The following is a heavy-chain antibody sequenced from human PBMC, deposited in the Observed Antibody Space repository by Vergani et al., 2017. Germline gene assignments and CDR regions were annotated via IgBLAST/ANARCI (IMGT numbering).Heavy chain of an antibody. CDR3: SRGFGRLSAGFDY. J-gene: IGHJ4*02. CDR1: GFTFSSYG. CDR2: IRYDGSKK. Sequence: QVQLVESGGGVVQPGGSLRLSCAASGFTFSSYGMHWVRQAPGKGLEWVAFIRYDGSKKYYADSVKGRFTISRDNSKNTLSLLMNNVRVEDTAVYYCSRGFGRLSAGFDYWGQGTLVTVSS. V-gene: IGHV3-30*02. D-gene: IGHD3-10*01.